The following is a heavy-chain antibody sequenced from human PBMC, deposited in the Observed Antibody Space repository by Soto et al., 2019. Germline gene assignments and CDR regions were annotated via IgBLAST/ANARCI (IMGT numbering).Heavy chain of an antibody. J-gene: IGHJ6*02. V-gene: IGHV3-23*01. CDR3: AKDGTYSSSWYSPYYYYYGMDV. CDR2: ISGSGGST. Sequence: GGSLRLSCAASGFTFSSYAMSWVRQAPGKGLEWASAISGSGGSTYYADSVKGRFTISRDNSKNTLYLQMNSLRAEDTAVYYCAKDGTYSSSWYSPYYYYYGMDVWGQGTTVTVSS. CDR1: GFTFSSYA. D-gene: IGHD6-13*01.